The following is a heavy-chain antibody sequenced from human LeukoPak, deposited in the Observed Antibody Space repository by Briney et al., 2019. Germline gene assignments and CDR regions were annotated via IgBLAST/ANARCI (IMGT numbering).Heavy chain of an antibody. CDR1: GFTFISYA. V-gene: IGHV3-23*01. Sequence: PGGSLILSCAASGFTFISYAMSWVRQAPGKGLEWVSAISGSGGSTYYADSVKGRFTISRDNSKNTLYLQMNSLRAEDTAVYYCAKKEGLLWFGEFDDWGQGTLVTVSS. CDR3: AKKEGLLWFGEFDD. J-gene: IGHJ5*02. D-gene: IGHD3-10*01. CDR2: ISGSGGST.